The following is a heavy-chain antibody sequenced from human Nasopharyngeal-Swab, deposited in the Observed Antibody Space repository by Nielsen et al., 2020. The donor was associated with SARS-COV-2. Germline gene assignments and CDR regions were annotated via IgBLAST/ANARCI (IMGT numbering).Heavy chain of an antibody. CDR1: GYTFTSYY. CDR2: INPSGGST. CDR3: ARMLRYFDWLSKYGMDV. D-gene: IGHD3-9*01. V-gene: IGHV1-46*01. Sequence: ASVKVSCKESGYTFTSYYMHWVRQAPGQGLEWMGIINPSGGSTSYAQKFQGRVTMTRDTSTSTVYMELSSLRSEDTAVYYCARMLRYFDWLSKYGMDVWGQGTTVIVSS. J-gene: IGHJ6*02.